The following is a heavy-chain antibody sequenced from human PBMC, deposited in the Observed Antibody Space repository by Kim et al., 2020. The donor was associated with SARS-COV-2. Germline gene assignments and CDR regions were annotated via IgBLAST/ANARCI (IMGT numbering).Heavy chain of an antibody. J-gene: IGHJ4*02. D-gene: IGHD3-3*01. CDR2: INHSGST. V-gene: IGHV4-34*01. Sequence: SETLSLTCAVYGGSFSGYYWSWIRQPPGKGLEWIGEINHSGSTNYNPSLKSRVTISVDTSKNQFSLKLSSVTAADTAVYYCARDDFWSGYPSDYWGQGTLVTVSS. CDR3: ARDDFWSGYPSDY. CDR1: GGSFSGYY.